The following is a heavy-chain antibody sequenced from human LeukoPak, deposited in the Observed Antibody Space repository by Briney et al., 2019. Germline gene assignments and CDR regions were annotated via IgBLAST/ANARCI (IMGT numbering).Heavy chain of an antibody. J-gene: IGHJ6*02. CDR3: ARGLHYYYYGMDV. D-gene: IGHD3-10*01. V-gene: IGHV3-30-3*01. CDR2: ISYDGSNK. CDR1: GFTFSSYT. Sequence: GGSLRLSCAASGFTFSSYTMHWVRQAPGKGLEWVAVISYDGSNKYYADSVKGRFTISRDDSKNTLYLQMNSLRAEDTAVYYCARGLHYYYYGMDVWGQGTTVTVSS.